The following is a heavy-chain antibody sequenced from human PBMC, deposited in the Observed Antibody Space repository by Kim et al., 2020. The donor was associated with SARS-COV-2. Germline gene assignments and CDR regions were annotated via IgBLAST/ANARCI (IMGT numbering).Heavy chain of an antibody. V-gene: IGHV3-30*18. Sequence: GGSLRLSCAASGFTFSSYGMHWVRQAPGKGLEWVAVISYDGSNKYYADSVKGRFTISRDNSKNTLYLQMNSLRAEDTAVYYCAKDQLAGHFDYWGQGTLVTVSS. D-gene: IGHD1-1*01. J-gene: IGHJ4*02. CDR2: ISYDGSNK. CDR1: GFTFSSYG. CDR3: AKDQLAGHFDY.